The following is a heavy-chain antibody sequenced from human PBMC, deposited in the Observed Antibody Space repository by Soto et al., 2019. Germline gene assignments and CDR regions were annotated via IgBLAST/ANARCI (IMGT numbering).Heavy chain of an antibody. V-gene: IGHV3-48*02. CDR3: ARDGYPGHDYGDYNTHHSGTYYYGMDV. CDR2: ISSSSSTI. CDR1: GFTFSSYS. J-gene: IGHJ6*02. D-gene: IGHD4-17*01. Sequence: GGSLRLSCAASGFTFSSYSMNWVRQAPGKGLEWVSYISSSSSTIYYADSVKGRFTISRDNAKNSLYLQMNSLRDEDTAVYYCARDGYPGHDYGDYNTHHSGTYYYGMDVWGQGTTVTVSS.